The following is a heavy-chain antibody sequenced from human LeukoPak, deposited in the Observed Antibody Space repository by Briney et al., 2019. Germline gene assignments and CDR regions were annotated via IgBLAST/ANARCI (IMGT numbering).Heavy chain of an antibody. CDR1: GGSISSYY. D-gene: IGHD5-12*01. CDR2: IYYSGST. J-gene: IGHJ4*02. Sequence: SETLSLTCTVSGGSISSYYWSWIRQPPGKGLEWIGYIYYSGSTNYNPSLKSRVTISVDTSKNQFSLKLSSVTAADTAVYYCARARGTVAIDYWGQGTLVTVSS. V-gene: IGHV4-59*01. CDR3: ARARGTVAIDY.